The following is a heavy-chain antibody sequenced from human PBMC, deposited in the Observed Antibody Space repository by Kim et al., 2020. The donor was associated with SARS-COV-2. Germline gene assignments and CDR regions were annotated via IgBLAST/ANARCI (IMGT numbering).Heavy chain of an antibody. D-gene: IGHD3-16*02. CDR3: ARWGTAFGGVIVIPGPFDY. CDR1: GGSFSGYY. J-gene: IGHJ4*02. V-gene: IGHV4-34*01. CDR2: INHSGST. Sequence: SETLSLTCAVYGGSFSGYYWSWIRQPPGKGLEWIGEINHSGSTNYNPSLKSRVTISVDTSKSQFSLKLSSVTAADTAVYYCARWGTAFGGVIVIPGPFDYWGQGTLVTVSS.